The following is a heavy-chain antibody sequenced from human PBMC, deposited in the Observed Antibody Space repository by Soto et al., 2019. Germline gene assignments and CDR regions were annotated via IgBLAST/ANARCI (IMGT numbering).Heavy chain of an antibody. CDR2: IYYSGST. CDR1: GGSISSGGYY. CDR3: ARASGYGDAYFDY. V-gene: IGHV4-61*08. D-gene: IGHD4-17*01. J-gene: IGHJ4*02. Sequence: PSETLSLTCAVSGGSISSGGYYWSWIRQPPGKGLEWIGYIYYSGSTNYNPSLKSRVTISVDTSKNQFSLKLSSVTAADTAVYYCARASGYGDAYFDYWGQGTLVTVSS.